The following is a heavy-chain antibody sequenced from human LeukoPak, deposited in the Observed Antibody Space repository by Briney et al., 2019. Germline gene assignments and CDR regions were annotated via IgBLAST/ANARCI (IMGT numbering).Heavy chain of an antibody. D-gene: IGHD3-3*01. CDR3: ASQSGSYPNTAFDI. CDR1: GYTFTSYG. Sequence: ASVKVSCKASGYTFTSYGISWVQQAPGQGLEWMGWISAYNGNTNYAQKLQGRVTMTTDTSTSTAYMELRSLRSDDTAVYYCASQSGSYPNTAFDIWGQGTMVTVSS. CDR2: ISAYNGNT. J-gene: IGHJ3*02. V-gene: IGHV1-18*01.